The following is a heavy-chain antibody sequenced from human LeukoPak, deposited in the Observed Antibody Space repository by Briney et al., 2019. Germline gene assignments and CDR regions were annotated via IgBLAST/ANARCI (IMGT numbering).Heavy chain of an antibody. J-gene: IGHJ4*02. CDR3: ARAVGALHFDY. D-gene: IGHD3-16*01. CDR1: GFTFRSFT. CDR2: ISGSSGYI. Sequence: GGSLRLSCAASGFTFRSFTMNWVRQAPGKGLEWVSSISGSSGYIYPADSVKGRFTISRDNVNNSLYLQMNSLTAEDTAVYYCARAVGALHFDYWGQGTLVTVSS. V-gene: IGHV3-21*01.